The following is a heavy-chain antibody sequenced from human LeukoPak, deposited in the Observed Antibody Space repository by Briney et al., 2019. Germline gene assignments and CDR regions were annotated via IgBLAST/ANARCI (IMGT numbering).Heavy chain of an antibody. J-gene: IGHJ4*02. CDR1: GFTFSGYS. CDR2: ISTSSSYI. Sequence: GGSLRLSCAGSGFTFSGYSLNWVRQAQGKGLEWLSYISTSSSYIYYADSVKGRFTVSRDNAMNSLFLQMNSLIAEDTVVYYCARVGIRFLEQYYFDYWGQGTLVTVSS. D-gene: IGHD3-3*01. V-gene: IGHV3-21*01. CDR3: ARVGIRFLEQYYFDY.